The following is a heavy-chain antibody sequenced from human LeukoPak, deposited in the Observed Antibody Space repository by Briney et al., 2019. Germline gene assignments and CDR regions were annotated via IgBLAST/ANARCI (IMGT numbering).Heavy chain of an antibody. D-gene: IGHD2-15*01. CDR1: GFTFSSYW. CDR3: ARGGLGGSEFDY. J-gene: IGHJ4*02. V-gene: IGHV3-7*01. CDR2: IKQDGSEK. Sequence: GGSLRLSCAASGFTFSSYWMSWVRQAPGKGLEWVANIKQDGSEKYYVDSVKGRFTISRDNSKNTVYLQMISLRAEDTAVYYCARGGLGGSEFDYWGQGTLVTVSS.